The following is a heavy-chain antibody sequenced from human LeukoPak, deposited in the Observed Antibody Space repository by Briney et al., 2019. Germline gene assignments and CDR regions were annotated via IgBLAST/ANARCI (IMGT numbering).Heavy chain of an antibody. V-gene: IGHV3-7*01. CDR3: ARDRRRWLQQAEYDY. CDR2: IKQDGSEK. Sequence: QAGGSLRLSCAASGFTFSSYEMNWVRQAPGKGLEWVANIKQDGSEKYYVDSVKGRFTISRDNAKNSLYLQMNSLRAEDTAVYYCARDRRRWLQQAEYDYWGQGTLVTVSS. D-gene: IGHD5-24*01. J-gene: IGHJ4*02. CDR1: GFTFSSYE.